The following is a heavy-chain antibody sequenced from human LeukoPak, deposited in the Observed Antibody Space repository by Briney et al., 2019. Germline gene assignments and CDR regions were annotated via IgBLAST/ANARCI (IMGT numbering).Heavy chain of an antibody. CDR1: GFTFGDYA. V-gene: IGHV3-49*04. CDR2: IRSKAYGGTT. CDR3: TRDGYSSGWYENWFDP. Sequence: GGSLRLSCTASGFTFGDYAMSWVRQAPGKGLEWVGFIRSKAYGGTTEYAASVKGRFTISRDDSKSIAYLQMNSLKTEDTAVYYCTRDGYSSGWYENWFDPWGQGTLVTVSS. D-gene: IGHD6-19*01. J-gene: IGHJ5*02.